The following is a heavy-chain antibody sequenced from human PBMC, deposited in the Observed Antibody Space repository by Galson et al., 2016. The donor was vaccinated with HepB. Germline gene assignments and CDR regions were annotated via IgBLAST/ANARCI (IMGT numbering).Heavy chain of an antibody. CDR3: AKGGNTAAPLLRRDIPFDY. Sequence: SLRLSCAASGFTFSNYVMEWVRQAPGKGLEWVSSISGDGGRIYYADSVKGRFTISRDNSKNTVFLQMNRLRAEDTAVYYCAKGGNTAAPLLRRDIPFDYSGQGTLVTVSS. V-gene: IGHV3-23*01. J-gene: IGHJ4*02. CDR2: ISGDGGRI. CDR1: GFTFSNYV. D-gene: IGHD6-25*01.